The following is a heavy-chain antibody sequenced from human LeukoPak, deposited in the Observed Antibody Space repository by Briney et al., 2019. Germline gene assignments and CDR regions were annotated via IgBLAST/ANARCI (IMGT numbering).Heavy chain of an antibody. Sequence: SETLSLTCTVSGGSISSSSYYWGWIRQPPGKGLEWIGSIYYSGSTYYNPSLKSRVTISVDTSKNQFSLKLSSVTAADTAVYYCARDEGIAAAGIGAFDIWGQGTMVTVSS. CDR2: IYYSGST. CDR3: ARDEGIAAAGIGAFDI. CDR1: GGSISSSSYY. J-gene: IGHJ3*02. D-gene: IGHD6-13*01. V-gene: IGHV4-39*07.